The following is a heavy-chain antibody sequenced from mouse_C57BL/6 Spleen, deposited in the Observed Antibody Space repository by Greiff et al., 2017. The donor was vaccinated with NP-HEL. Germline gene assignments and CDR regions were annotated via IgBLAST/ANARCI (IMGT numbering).Heavy chain of an antibody. CDR2: ISNGGGST. CDR3: ARQEDY. J-gene: IGHJ4*01. Sequence: EVMLVESGGGLVQPGGSLKLSCAASGFTFSDYYMYWVRQTPEKRLEWVAYISNGGGSTYYPDTVKGRFTISRDNAKNTLYLQMSRLKSEDTAMYYRARQEDYWGQGTSVTVSS. V-gene: IGHV5-12*01. CDR1: GFTFSDYY.